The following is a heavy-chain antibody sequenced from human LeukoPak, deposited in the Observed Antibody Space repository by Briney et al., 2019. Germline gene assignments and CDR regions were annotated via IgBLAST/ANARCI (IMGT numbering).Heavy chain of an antibody. Sequence: ESSETLSLTCAVSGDSISSNYWWSWVRQSPGKGLEWIGEILQSGSTNYNPSLRSRVTISIDKSKNQFSLNLSSVTAADTAVYYCARESWSYASKFHYWGQGTLVTVSS. CDR2: ILQSGST. V-gene: IGHV4-4*02. D-gene: IGHD3-16*01. J-gene: IGHJ4*02. CDR1: GDSISSNYW. CDR3: ARESWSYASKFHY.